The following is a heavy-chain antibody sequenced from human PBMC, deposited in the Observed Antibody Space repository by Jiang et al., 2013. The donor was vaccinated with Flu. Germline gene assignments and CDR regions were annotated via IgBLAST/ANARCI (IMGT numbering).Heavy chain of an antibody. D-gene: IGHD3-10*01. Sequence: GAEVKKPGSSVKVSCRASGGTFSNFAMSWVRQAPGQGLEWMGGIVPVSETTYYAQKFHGRVTITADKSTSTAYMELSSPRLDDTAVYYCARNQGSGTYFSGYNPWHWFDPWGQGTLVTVSS. CDR1: GGTFSNFA. V-gene: IGHV1-69*06. CDR3: ARNQGSGTYFSGYNPWHWFDP. CDR2: IVPVSETT. J-gene: IGHJ5*02.